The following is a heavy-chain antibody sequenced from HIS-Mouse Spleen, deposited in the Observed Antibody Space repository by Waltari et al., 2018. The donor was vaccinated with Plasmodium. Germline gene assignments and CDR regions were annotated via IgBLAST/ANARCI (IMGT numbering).Heavy chain of an antibody. CDR3: ARVTSSGVYWYFDL. CDR2: INHSGST. J-gene: IGHJ2*01. CDR1: GGSSSGYY. V-gene: IGHV4-34*01. Sequence: QVQLQQWGAGQLKPSEPLSITCAVYGGSSSGYYWSWLRQPPGKGLEWIGEINHSGSTNYNPSLKSRVTISVDTSKNQFSLKLSSVTAADTAVYYCARVTSSGVYWYFDLWGRGTLVTVSS. D-gene: IGHD3-3*01.